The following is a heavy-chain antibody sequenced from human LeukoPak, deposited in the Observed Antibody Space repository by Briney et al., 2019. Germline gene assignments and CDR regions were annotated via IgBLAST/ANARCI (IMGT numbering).Heavy chain of an antibody. CDR1: GYTFTGYY. CDR2: INPNSGGT. Sequence: ASVKVSCKASGYTFTGYYMHWVRQAPGQGLEWMGWINPNSGGTNYAQKFQGRVTMTRDTSISTACMELSRLRSDDTAVYYCASTYCGGDCSHNWFDPWGQGTLVTVSS. CDR3: ASTYCGGDCSHNWFDP. V-gene: IGHV1-2*02. J-gene: IGHJ5*02. D-gene: IGHD2-21*02.